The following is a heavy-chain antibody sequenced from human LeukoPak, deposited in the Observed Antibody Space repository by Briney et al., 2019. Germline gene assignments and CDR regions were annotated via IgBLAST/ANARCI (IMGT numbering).Heavy chain of an antibody. CDR1: GYTFTGYY. J-gene: IGHJ5*02. D-gene: IGHD4-17*01. CDR2: INPNSGGT. V-gene: IGHV1-2*02. Sequence: SVKVSCKASGYTFTGYYMHWVRQAPGQGLEWMGWINPNSGGTNYAQKFQGRVTMTRDTSISTAYMELSRLRSDDTAVYYCAREGRDYGDYGFYNWFDPWGQGTLVTVSS. CDR3: AREGRDYGDYGFYNWFDP.